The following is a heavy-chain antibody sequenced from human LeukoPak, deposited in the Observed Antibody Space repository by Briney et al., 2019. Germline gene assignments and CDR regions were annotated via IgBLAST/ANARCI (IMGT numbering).Heavy chain of an antibody. V-gene: IGHV4-4*07. J-gene: IGHJ4*02. CDR3: AREVNSSTWRPLDF. D-gene: IGHD6-13*01. CDR2: IYTSGGT. Sequence: TSETLSLTCTVSGGSISSYYWSWIRQPAGKGLEWIGRIYTSGGTNYNPSLKSRLTMSVDTSNNQLSLKLTSMTAADTAVYYCAREVNSSTWRPLDFWGQGTLVTVSS. CDR1: GGSISSYY.